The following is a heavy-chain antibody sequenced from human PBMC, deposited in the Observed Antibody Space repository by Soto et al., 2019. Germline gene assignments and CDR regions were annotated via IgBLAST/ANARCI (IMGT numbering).Heavy chain of an antibody. V-gene: IGHV3-49*03. CDR1: GFTFGDYA. CDR3: TSPTPHYYGSGSYYNVFDY. Sequence: GGSLRLSCTASGFTFGDYAMSWFRQAPGKGLEWVGFIRSKAYGGTTEYAASVKGRFTISRDDSKSIAYLQMNSLKTEDTAVYYCTSPTPHYYGSGSYYNVFDYWGQGTLVTVSS. D-gene: IGHD3-10*01. J-gene: IGHJ4*02. CDR2: IRSKAYGGTT.